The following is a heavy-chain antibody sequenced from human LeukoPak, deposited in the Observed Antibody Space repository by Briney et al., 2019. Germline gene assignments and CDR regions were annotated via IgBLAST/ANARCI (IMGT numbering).Heavy chain of an antibody. Sequence: ASVKVSCKASGYTFTSYDINWVRQATGQGLEWMGWMNPNSGNTGYAQKFQGRVTMTRNTSISTAYMELSSLRSEDTAVYYCARVIEAPRLYNPNYYYGMDVWGQGTTVTVSS. V-gene: IGHV1-8*01. CDR1: GYTFTSYD. J-gene: IGHJ6*02. CDR2: MNPNSGNT. D-gene: IGHD1-14*01. CDR3: ARVIEAPRLYNPNYYYGMDV.